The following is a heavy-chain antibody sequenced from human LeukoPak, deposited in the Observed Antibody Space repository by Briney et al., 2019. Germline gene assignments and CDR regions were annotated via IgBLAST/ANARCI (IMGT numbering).Heavy chain of an antibody. V-gene: IGHV1-18*04. D-gene: IGHD2-2*01. CDR2: ISAYNGNT. Sequence: ASVKVSCKASGYTFTSYGISWVRQAPGQGLEWMGWISAYNGNTNYAQKLQGRVTMTTDTSTSTTYMELRSLRSDDTAVYCCARDTPRYCSSTSCYSFDIWGQGTMVTVSS. CDR3: ARDTPRYCSSTSCYSFDI. CDR1: GYTFTSYG. J-gene: IGHJ3*02.